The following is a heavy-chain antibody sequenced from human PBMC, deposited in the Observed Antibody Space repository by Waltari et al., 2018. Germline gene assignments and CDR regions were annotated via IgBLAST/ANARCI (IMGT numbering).Heavy chain of an antibody. D-gene: IGHD5-18*01. V-gene: IGHV4-59*11. CDR3: ARDILHSFYYYMDV. Sequence: QVQLQESGPGLVKPSETLSLTCTVSGGSMTSHYWSWIRQSPGKGLEWVGYVFHSGRTNYNPSLRSRVTMSLDTSKSQFSLRLTSVTPADTAVYYCARDILHSFYYYMDVWGKGTMVTVSS. CDR1: GGSMTSHY. J-gene: IGHJ6*03. CDR2: VFHSGRT.